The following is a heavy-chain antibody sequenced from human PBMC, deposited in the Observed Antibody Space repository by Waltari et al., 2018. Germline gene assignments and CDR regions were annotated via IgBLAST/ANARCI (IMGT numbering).Heavy chain of an antibody. CDR3: ARQRQQLVGQDFQH. D-gene: IGHD6-13*01. V-gene: IGHV4-38-2*01. J-gene: IGHJ1*01. CDR1: GYSISSGYY. Sequence: QVQLQASVPDLVKPSNTLSLTCAVSGYSISSGYYWGVILPPPVQGLELIGSISNSAGTYSNPSLKSRFTISADTTKNKFSLKLRSVTAADTAVYSCARQRQQLVGQDFQHWGQGTLVTVSS. CDR2: ISNSAGT.